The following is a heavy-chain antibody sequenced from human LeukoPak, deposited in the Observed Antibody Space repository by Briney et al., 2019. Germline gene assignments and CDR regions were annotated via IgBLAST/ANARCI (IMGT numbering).Heavy chain of an antibody. CDR1: GGTLSSYA. CDR2: IIPIFGTT. D-gene: IGHD3-10*01. CDR3: ATALLWFGESRGRPTDYYYYMDV. Sequence: ASVKVSCKASGGTLSSYAISWVRQAPGQGLEWMGGIIPIFGTTNYAQKFQGRVTMTEDTSTDTAYMELSSLRSEDTAVYYCATALLWFGESRGRPTDYYYYMDVWGKGTTVTVSS. J-gene: IGHJ6*03. V-gene: IGHV1-69*06.